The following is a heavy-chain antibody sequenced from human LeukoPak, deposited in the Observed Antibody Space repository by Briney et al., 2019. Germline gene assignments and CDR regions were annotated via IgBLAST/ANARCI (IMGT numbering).Heavy chain of an antibody. J-gene: IGHJ4*02. D-gene: IGHD2-2*01. CDR1: GGTFSSYT. V-gene: IGHV1-69*04. CDR3: AREGGDIVVVPAATPFDC. CDR2: IIPILGIA. Sequence: ASVKVSCKASGGTFSSYTISWVRQAPGQGLEWMGRIIPILGIANYAQKFQGRVTITADKSTSTAYMELSSLRSEDTAVYYCAREGGDIVVVPAATPFDCWGQGTLVTVSS.